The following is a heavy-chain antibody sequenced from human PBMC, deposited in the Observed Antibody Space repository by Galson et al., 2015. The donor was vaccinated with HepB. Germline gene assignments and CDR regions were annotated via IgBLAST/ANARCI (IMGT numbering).Heavy chain of an antibody. CDR2: TCRDGSTV. J-gene: IGHJ5*02. V-gene: IGHV3-33*01. D-gene: IGHD6-25*01. CDR1: GFTFSDFG. Sequence: SLRLSCAASGFTFSDFGMHWVRQAPGKGLEWLALTCRDGSTVYYAESVKGRFTISRDNARNTLYLQMNSLKVEDTAIYYCAREAHIAAAALDRCGLETLVTVSS. CDR3: AREAHIAAAALDR.